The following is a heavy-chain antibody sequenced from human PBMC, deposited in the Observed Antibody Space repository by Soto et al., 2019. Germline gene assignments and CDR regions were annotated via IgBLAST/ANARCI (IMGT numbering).Heavy chain of an antibody. D-gene: IGHD2-15*01. J-gene: IGHJ4*02. V-gene: IGHV3-23*01. CDR1: GFTFSTYA. CDR3: AKDRLPTSGQRFYFDS. Sequence: QAGGSLRLSCATSGFTFSTYAMTWVRQVPGRGLQWVSTILPDETGFYTVSVKGRFTISRDNYRGIVYLQMNDLWVEDAAIYYCAKDRLPTSGQRFYFDSWGQGSLVTVSS. CDR2: ILPDETG.